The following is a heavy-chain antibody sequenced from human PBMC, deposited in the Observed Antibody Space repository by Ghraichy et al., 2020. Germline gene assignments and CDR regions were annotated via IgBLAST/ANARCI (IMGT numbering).Heavy chain of an antibody. CDR2: ISAYNGNT. D-gene: IGHD3-22*01. CDR3: ARDWYYYDSSGSHDAFDI. Sequence: ASVKVSCKASGYTFTSYGISWVRQAPGQGLEWMGWISAYNGNTNYAQKLQGRVTMTTDTSTSTAYMELRSLRSDDTAVYYCARDWYYYDSSGSHDAFDIWGQGTIVTVSS. CDR1: GYTFTSYG. J-gene: IGHJ3*02. V-gene: IGHV1-18*04.